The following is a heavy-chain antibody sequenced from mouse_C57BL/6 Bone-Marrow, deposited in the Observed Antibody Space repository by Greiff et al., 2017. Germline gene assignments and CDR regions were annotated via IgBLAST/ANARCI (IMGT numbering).Heavy chain of an antibody. CDR3: TTDYGPNCYAMDY. V-gene: IGHV14-4*01. CDR2: IDPENGDT. Sequence: EVQLQESGAELVRPGASVKLSCTASGFNIKDDYMPWVKQRPEQGLEWIGWIDPENGDTEYASKFKGKATITADTSTNNSYLQISILTSEDPAVYYCTTDYGPNCYAMDYWGQGTSVTVSS. J-gene: IGHJ4*01. D-gene: IGHD2-4*01. CDR1: GFNIKDDY.